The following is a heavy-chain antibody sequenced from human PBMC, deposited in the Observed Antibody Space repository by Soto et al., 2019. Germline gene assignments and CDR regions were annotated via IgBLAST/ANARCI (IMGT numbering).Heavy chain of an antibody. Sequence: GGSLRLSCAASGFTFSSYAMSWVRQAPGKRLEWVSAISGSGGSTYYADSVKGRFTISRDNSKNTLYLQMNSLRAEDTAVYYCATQFKSVVVTAVNWFDPWGQGTLVTVSS. CDR2: ISGSGGST. V-gene: IGHV3-23*01. CDR1: GFTFSSYA. J-gene: IGHJ5*02. CDR3: ATQFKSVVVTAVNWFDP. D-gene: IGHD2-21*02.